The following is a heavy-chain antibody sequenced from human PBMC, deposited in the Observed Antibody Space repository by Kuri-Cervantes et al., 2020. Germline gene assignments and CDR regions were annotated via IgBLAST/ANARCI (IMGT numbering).Heavy chain of an antibody. CDR1: GGTFSSYT. D-gene: IGHD3-22*01. Sequence: SVKVSCKASGGTFSSYTISWVRQAPGQGLEWMGRIIPILGIANYAQKFQGRVTITADKPTSTAYMELSSLRSEDTAVYYCARDLDYYDSSGYSHAFDIWGQGTMVTVSS. CDR3: ARDLDYYDSSGYSHAFDI. V-gene: IGHV1-69*04. CDR2: IIPILGIA. J-gene: IGHJ3*02.